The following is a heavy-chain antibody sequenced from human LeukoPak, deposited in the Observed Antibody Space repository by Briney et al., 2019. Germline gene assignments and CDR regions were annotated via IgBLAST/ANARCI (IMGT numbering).Heavy chain of an antibody. CDR3: ARGYCSSNSCWFDP. V-gene: IGHV4-34*01. D-gene: IGHD2-2*01. Sequence: SETLPLTCAVYGGSFSGYYWNWIRQPPGKGLEWIGEINHSGSTNYNPSLKSRVTISVDTSKNQFSLKLSSVTAADTAVYYCARGYCSSNSCWFDPWGQGTLVTVSS. CDR2: INHSGST. CDR1: GGSFSGYY. J-gene: IGHJ5*02.